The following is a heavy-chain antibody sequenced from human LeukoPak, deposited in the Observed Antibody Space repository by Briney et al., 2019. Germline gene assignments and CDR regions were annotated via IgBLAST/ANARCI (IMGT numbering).Heavy chain of an antibody. CDR3: ARDFIGTTLWRHDY. CDR2: ISASGTNT. D-gene: IGHD1-1*01. V-gene: IGHV3-23*01. Sequence: KSGGSLRLSCAASGFTFGTYAMTWVRQAPGKGLEWVSTISASGTNTYYADSVKGRFTISRDNAKNSLYLQMNSLRAEDTAVYYCARDFIGTTLWRHDYWGQGTLVTVSS. CDR1: GFTFGTYA. J-gene: IGHJ4*02.